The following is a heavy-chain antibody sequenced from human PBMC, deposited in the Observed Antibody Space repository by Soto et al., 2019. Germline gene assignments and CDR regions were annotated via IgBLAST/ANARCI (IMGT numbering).Heavy chain of an antibody. J-gene: IGHJ6*03. D-gene: IGHD6-6*01. CDR3: GRGVEYSSSGPRQEYYYYYYMDV. Sequence: SETLSLTCAVYGGSFSGYYWSWIRQPPGKGLEWIGEINHSGSTNYNPSLKSRVTISVDTSKNQFSLKLSSVTAADTAVYYCGRGVEYSSSGPRQEYYYYYYMDVWGKG. CDR1: GGSFSGYY. V-gene: IGHV4-34*01. CDR2: INHSGST.